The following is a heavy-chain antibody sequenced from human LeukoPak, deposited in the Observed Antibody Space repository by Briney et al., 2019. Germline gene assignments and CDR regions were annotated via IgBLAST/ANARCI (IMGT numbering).Heavy chain of an antibody. CDR1: GFTVSSNY. J-gene: IGHJ1*01. Sequence: GGSLRLSCAASGFTVSSNYMSWVRQAPGKGLEWVSVIYSGGSTYYADSVKGRFTISRDNSKNTLYLQMNSLRAEDTAVYYYASIQQLVGSEYFQHWGQGTLVTVSS. CDR2: IYSGGST. D-gene: IGHD6-13*01. V-gene: IGHV3-53*01. CDR3: ASIQQLVGSEYFQH.